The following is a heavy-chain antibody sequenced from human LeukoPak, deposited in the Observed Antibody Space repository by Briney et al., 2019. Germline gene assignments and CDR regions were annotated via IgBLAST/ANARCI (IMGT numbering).Heavy chain of an antibody. J-gene: IGHJ4*02. D-gene: IGHD5-18*01. V-gene: IGHV4-34*01. CDR3: ARGIQLWLRLRRNNYFDY. CDR2: INHSGST. CDR1: GGSFSGYY. Sequence: NPSETLSLTCAVYGGSFSGYYWSWIRQPPGKGLEWIGEINHSGSTNYNPSLKSRVTMSVDTSKNQFSLKLSSVTAADTAVYYCARGIQLWLRLRRNNYFDYWGQGTLVTVSS.